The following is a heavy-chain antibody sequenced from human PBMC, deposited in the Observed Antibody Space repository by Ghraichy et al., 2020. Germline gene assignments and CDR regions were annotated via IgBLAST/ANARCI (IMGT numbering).Heavy chain of an antibody. Sequence: GGSLRLSCKASGFPFSRYGMHWVRRAPGKGLEWVALRSPDKETKFYADSVRGRFTVSIDDSKSTLFLRMSNLRPEDTGMYYCARGDDGSPDSWGPGTLVIVSS. J-gene: IGHJ4*02. CDR3: ARGDDGSPDS. D-gene: IGHD1-26*01. CDR1: GFPFSRYG. CDR2: RSPDKETK. V-gene: IGHV3-30*03.